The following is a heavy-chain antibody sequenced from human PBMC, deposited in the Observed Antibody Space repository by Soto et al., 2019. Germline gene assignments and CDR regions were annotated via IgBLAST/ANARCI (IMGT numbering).Heavy chain of an antibody. D-gene: IGHD2-8*01. J-gene: IGHJ4*02. CDR1: GFTFSSYA. CDR2: ISGGGGST. Sequence: EVQLLESGGSLVQPGGSLRLSCAASGFTFSSYAMNWVRQAPGKGLEWVSAISGGGGSTYYADSVKGRFTISRDNSNNTLYLQMNSLRAEDTAVYYCAKGRCYPDYWGQGTLVTVSS. CDR3: AKGRCYPDY. V-gene: IGHV3-23*01.